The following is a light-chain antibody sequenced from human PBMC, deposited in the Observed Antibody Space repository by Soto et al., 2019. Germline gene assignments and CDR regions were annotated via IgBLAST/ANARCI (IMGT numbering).Light chain of an antibody. CDR2: DVS. CDR1: SSDVGGYDY. V-gene: IGLV2-14*03. CDR3: SSYATSNTVL. J-gene: IGLJ2*01. Sequence: QSALTQPASVSGSPGQSITIPCTGASSDVGGYDYVSWYQQHPDKAPKLIIYDVSYRPSGVSNRFSGSKSGNTASLTISGLQAEDEADYFCSSYATSNTVLFGGGTKLTVL.